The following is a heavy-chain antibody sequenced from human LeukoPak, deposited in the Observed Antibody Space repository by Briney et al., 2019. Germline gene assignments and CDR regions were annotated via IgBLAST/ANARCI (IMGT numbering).Heavy chain of an antibody. Sequence: SVKVSCKASGGTFSIYAISWVRQAPGQGLEWMGGIIPIFGTANYAQKFQGRVTITADESTSTAYMELSSLRSEDTAVYYCATTKTMVTSGYYYGMDVWGQGTTVTVSS. CDR3: ATTKTMVTSGYYYGMDV. CDR1: GGTFSIYA. J-gene: IGHJ6*02. D-gene: IGHD3-10*01. CDR2: IIPIFGTA. V-gene: IGHV1-69*01.